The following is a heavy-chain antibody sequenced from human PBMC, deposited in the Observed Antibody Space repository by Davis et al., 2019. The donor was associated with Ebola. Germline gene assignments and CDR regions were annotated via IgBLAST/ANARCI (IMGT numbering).Heavy chain of an antibody. V-gene: IGHV3-23*01. CDR3: AREMATTNDAFDI. CDR2: ISSGGGAP. J-gene: IGHJ3*02. D-gene: IGHD5-24*01. Sequence: GESLKISCAASGFTFSTYAMGWVRQAPGKGLEWVSDISSGGGAPYYADSVKGRFTISRDNAKNTLYLQKNSLRAEDTAVYFCAREMATTNDAFDIWGQGTMVSVSS. CDR1: GFTFSTYA.